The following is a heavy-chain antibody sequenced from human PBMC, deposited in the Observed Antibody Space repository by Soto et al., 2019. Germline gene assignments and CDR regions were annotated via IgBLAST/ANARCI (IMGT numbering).Heavy chain of an antibody. V-gene: IGHV3-53*01. J-gene: IGHJ3*02. D-gene: IGHD6-13*01. CDR3: ASWQLQEHAYDI. Sequence: HPGGSLRLSCAAFGFTVSGKKYVAWVRQPPGKGLEWVSALYDVDGTYYADSVKGRFTTSSDSSRTIVYLQIHSLRPDDTAVYFCASWQLQEHAYDIWGQGTTVTVSS. CDR1: GFTVSGKKY. CDR2: LYDVDGT.